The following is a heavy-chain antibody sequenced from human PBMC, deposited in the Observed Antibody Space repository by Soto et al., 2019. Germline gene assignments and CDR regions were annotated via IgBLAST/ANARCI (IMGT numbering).Heavy chain of an antibody. CDR3: ARVGSYDYIWGSYPHY. Sequence: EVQLVESGGGLVQPGGSLRLSCAASGFTFSSYGMNWVRQAPGKGLEWISYISSRSSTIYYADSVKGRFSISRDNAKNSLYLQMNSLREEDTAVYYCARVGSYDYIWGSYPHYWGQGTLVTVSS. D-gene: IGHD3-16*02. CDR2: ISSRSSTI. J-gene: IGHJ4*02. CDR1: GFTFSSYG. V-gene: IGHV3-48*02.